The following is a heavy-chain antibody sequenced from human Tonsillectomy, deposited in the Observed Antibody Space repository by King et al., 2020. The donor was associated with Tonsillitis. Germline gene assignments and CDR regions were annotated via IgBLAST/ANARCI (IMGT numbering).Heavy chain of an antibody. J-gene: IGHJ4*02. CDR2: IKEDGSDK. Sequence: DVQLVESGGGLVQPGGSLRLSCAVSGFTFSRYWMSWVRQAPGKGLEWVANIKEDGSDKHYVDSVKGRFTISRVNAKNSLFLQMNSLRAEDTAVYYCATEGGRSGSGYWGQGTLVTVSS. CDR1: GFTFSRYW. D-gene: IGHD3-10*01. V-gene: IGHV3-7*01. CDR3: ATEGGRSGSGY.